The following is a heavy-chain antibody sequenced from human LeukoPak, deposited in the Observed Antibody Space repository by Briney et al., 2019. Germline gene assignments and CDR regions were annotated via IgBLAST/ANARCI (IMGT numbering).Heavy chain of an antibody. D-gene: IGHD2-2*01. CDR1: GYTFTSYD. CDR3: ARVNGQDIVVVPAAMRWFDP. Sequence: GASVKVSCKASGYTFTSYDINWVRQATGQGLEWMGWMNPNSGNTGYAQKLQGRVTMTTDTSTSTAYMELRSLRSDDTAVYYCARVNGQDIVVVPAAMRWFDPWGQGTLVTVSS. V-gene: IGHV1-8*02. J-gene: IGHJ5*02. CDR2: MNPNSGNT.